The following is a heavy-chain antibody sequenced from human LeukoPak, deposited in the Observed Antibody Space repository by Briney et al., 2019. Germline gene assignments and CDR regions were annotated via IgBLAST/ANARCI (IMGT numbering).Heavy chain of an antibody. CDR2: INPSGGST. J-gene: IGHJ4*02. CDR3: ARGVGAVAGSRWIDY. Sequence: ASVKVSCKASGYTFTGYYMHWVRQAPGQGLEWMGIINPSGGSTSYAQKFQGRVTMTRDMSTSTVYMELSSLRSEDTAVYYCARGVGAVAGSRWIDYWGQGTLVTVSS. CDR1: GYTFTGYY. V-gene: IGHV1-46*01. D-gene: IGHD6-19*01.